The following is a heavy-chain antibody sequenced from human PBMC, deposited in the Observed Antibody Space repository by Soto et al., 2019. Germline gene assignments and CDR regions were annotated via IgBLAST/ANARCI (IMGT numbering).Heavy chain of an antibody. CDR1: GGSISSGGYS. Sequence: PSETLSLTCAVSGGSISSGGYSWSWIRQPPGKGLEWIGYIYHSGSTYYNPSLKSRVTISVDRSKNQFSLKLSSVTAADTAVYYCARDHTGGASWFDPWGQGTLVTVSS. J-gene: IGHJ5*02. D-gene: IGHD1-26*01. CDR3: ARDHTGGASWFDP. CDR2: IYHSGST. V-gene: IGHV4-30-2*01.